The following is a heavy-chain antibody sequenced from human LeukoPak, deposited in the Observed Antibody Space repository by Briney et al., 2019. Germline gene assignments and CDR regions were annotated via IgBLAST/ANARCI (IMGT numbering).Heavy chain of an antibody. Sequence: GGSLRLSCAATGFTFSSHAMTWVRQAPGKGLEWVSSINDSGGSTYCADSMKGRFTISRDNSKNTLYLQMNSLRAEDTAVYYCAAGVVAATFDYWGQGALVTVSS. CDR2: INDSGGST. D-gene: IGHD2-15*01. V-gene: IGHV3-23*01. CDR3: AAGVVAATFDY. J-gene: IGHJ4*02. CDR1: GFTFSSHA.